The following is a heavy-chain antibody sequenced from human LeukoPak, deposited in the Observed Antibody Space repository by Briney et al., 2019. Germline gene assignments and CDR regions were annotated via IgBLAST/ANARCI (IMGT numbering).Heavy chain of an antibody. CDR3: VRGSRYNGNYVVDYYYYYIDV. D-gene: IGHD1-7*01. CDR2: INHTGST. J-gene: IGHJ6*03. Sequence: SETLSLTCAVHGGSFSGYFWAWIRQPPGKGLEWSGEINHTGSTNYNPSLKSRVTISVDTSKNQFSLKLSSVTAADTAVCYCVRGSRYNGNYVVDYYYYYIDVWGKGTTVTVSS. V-gene: IGHV4-34*01. CDR1: GGSFSGYF.